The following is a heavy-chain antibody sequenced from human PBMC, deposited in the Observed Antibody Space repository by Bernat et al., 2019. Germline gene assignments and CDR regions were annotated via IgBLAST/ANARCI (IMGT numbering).Heavy chain of an antibody. CDR3: AREYYDFWSGTSSNAFDI. CDR1: GFTFSSYS. J-gene: IGHJ3*02. V-gene: IGHV3-21*01. Sequence: EVQLVESGGGLVQPGRSLRLSCAASGFTFSSYSMNWVRQAPGKGLEWVSSISSSSSYIYYADSVKGRFTISRDNAKNSLYLQMNSLRAEDTAVYYCAREYYDFWSGTSSNAFDIWGQGTMVTVSS. D-gene: IGHD3-3*01. CDR2: ISSSSSYI.